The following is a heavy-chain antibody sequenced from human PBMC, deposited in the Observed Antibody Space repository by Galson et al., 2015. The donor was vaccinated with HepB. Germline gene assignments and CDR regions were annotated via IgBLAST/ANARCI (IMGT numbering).Heavy chain of an antibody. CDR2: IKQDGSEK. Sequence: SLRLSCAASGFTFSSYAMSWVRQAPGKGLEWVANIKQDGSEKYYVDSVKGRFTISRDNAKNSLYLQMNSLRAEDTAVYYCARELDCSSTSCYGAYFDYWGQGTLVTVSS. CDR1: GFTFSSYA. CDR3: ARELDCSSTSCYGAYFDY. J-gene: IGHJ4*02. D-gene: IGHD2-2*01. V-gene: IGHV3-7*03.